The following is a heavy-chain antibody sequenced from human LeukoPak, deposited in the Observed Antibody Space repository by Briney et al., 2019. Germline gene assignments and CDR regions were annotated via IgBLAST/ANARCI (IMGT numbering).Heavy chain of an antibody. CDR2: INPGGSST. V-gene: IGHV3-74*01. D-gene: IGHD1-14*01. J-gene: IGHJ4*02. CDR1: XXXXXSYW. CDR3: ARSNQADDY. Sequence: GGSLRLSCXXXXXXXXSYWMHWVRQVPGKGLAWVSRINPGGSSTAYADSVKGRFTISRDNAKNTLYLQMDSLRAEDTAIYYCARSNQADDYWGQGTLVTVSS.